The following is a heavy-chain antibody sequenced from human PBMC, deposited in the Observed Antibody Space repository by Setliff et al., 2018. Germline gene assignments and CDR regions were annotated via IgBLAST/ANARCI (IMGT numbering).Heavy chain of an antibody. V-gene: IGHV4-38-2*01. CDR1: GISITSGHY. D-gene: IGHD1-1*01. Sequence: PSETLSLTCDVSGISITSGHYWGWIRQPPGKGLEWIATIYHRGRTYYNPSLDSRVTISLDTSKNQYSLRLRSVTAADTAVYYCASPRRDDLDTPFDAFDLWGRGTKVTVSS. CDR3: ASPRRDDLDTPFDAFDL. J-gene: IGHJ3*01. CDR2: IYHRGRT.